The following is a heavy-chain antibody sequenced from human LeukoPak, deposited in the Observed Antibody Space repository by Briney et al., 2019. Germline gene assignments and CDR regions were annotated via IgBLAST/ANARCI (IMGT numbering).Heavy chain of an antibody. CDR2: ISGGGVFT. J-gene: IGHJ4*02. Sequence: PGGSLRLSCAASGFTFADYAMHWVRQAPGKGLEWVSLISGGGVFTYYADSVKGRFTISRDDSKNSLYLQMNSLRTEDTALYYCAKDLEPERAGAPSLPDYWGQGTLVTVSS. V-gene: IGHV3-43*02. CDR3: AKDLEPERAGAPSLPDY. D-gene: IGHD6-19*01. CDR1: GFTFADYA.